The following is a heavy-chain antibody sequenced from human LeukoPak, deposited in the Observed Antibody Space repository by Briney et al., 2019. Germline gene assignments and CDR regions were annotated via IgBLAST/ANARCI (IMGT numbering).Heavy chain of an antibody. J-gene: IGHJ3*02. CDR1: GFTFSSYS. CDR3: ARVYYYDSSGYLGSGAFDI. Sequence: GGSLRLSCAASGFTFSSYSMNWVRQAPGKGLEWVSSISSSSSYIYYADSVKGRFTISRDNAKNSLYLQMNSLRAEDTAVYYCARVYYYDSSGYLGSGAFDIWGQGAMVTVSS. V-gene: IGHV3-21*01. CDR2: ISSSSSYI. D-gene: IGHD3-22*01.